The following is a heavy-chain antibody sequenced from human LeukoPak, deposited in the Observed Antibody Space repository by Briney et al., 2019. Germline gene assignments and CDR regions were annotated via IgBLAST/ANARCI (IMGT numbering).Heavy chain of an antibody. J-gene: IGHJ4*02. D-gene: IGHD4-17*01. Sequence: SETLPLTCAAYGGSFSGYYWSWIRHPPGKGREWIGEINHSGSTNYNPSLKSRVTITVDTSKNQSSLKLSSVTAADTAVYYCARLSYGDYAGCWGQGTLVTVSS. CDR2: INHSGST. CDR1: GGSFSGYY. CDR3: ARLSYGDYAGC. V-gene: IGHV4-34*01.